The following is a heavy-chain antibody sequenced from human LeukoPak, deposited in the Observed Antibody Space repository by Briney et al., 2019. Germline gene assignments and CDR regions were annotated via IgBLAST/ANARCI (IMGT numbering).Heavy chain of an antibody. J-gene: IGHJ4*02. Sequence: PGGSPRLSCAASGFTFSSYAMSWVRQAPGKGLEWVSAISGSGGSTYYADSVKGRFTISRDNSKNTLYLQMNSLRAEDTAVYYCAKDRRAHWGYFDYWGQGTLVTVSS. D-gene: IGHD7-27*01. CDR2: ISGSGGST. V-gene: IGHV3-23*01. CDR1: GFTFSSYA. CDR3: AKDRRAHWGYFDY.